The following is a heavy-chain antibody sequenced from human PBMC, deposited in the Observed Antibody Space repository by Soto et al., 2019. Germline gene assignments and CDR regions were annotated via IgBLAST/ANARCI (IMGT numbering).Heavy chain of an antibody. CDR2: ISSSSSYI. Sequence: GGSLRLSCAASGFTFSSYSMNWVRQAPGKGLEWVSSISSSSSYIYYADSVKGRFTISRDNAKNSLYLQMNSLRAEDTAVYYWARATTVTFFDVFDIGGKGKMVPVSS. D-gene: IGHD4-17*01. V-gene: IGHV3-21*01. CDR3: ARATTVTFFDVFDI. CDR1: GFTFSSYS. J-gene: IGHJ3*02.